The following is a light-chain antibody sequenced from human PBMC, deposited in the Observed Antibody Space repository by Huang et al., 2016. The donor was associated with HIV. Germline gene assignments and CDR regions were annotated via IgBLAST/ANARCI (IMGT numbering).Light chain of an antibody. V-gene: IGKV6-21*02. J-gene: IGKJ4*01. Sequence: EIVLTQSPDFQSVTPKEQVTITCRASQDLGGALHWYQQKPDQSPKLLIKYTTQSISGVPSRFSGSGSGTDFTLTINSLEAEDAATYYCHQSSTLHTFGGGTKVEIK. CDR2: YTT. CDR1: QDLGGA. CDR3: HQSSTLHT.